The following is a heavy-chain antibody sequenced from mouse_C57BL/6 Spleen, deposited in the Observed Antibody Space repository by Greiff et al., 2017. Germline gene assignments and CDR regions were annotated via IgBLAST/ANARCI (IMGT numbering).Heavy chain of an antibody. Sequence: QVQLQQPGTELVKPGASVKLSRKASGYTFTSYWTHGVKQRPGQGFEWRGNINSSNGGTNYNEKFKSKATLTVDKSSSTAYMQLSSLTSEDSAVYYCARRTTVVPYYFDDWGQGTTLTVSS. J-gene: IGHJ2*01. D-gene: IGHD1-1*01. CDR1: GYTFTSYW. CDR3: ARRTTVVPYYFDD. V-gene: IGHV1-53*01. CDR2: INSSNGGT.